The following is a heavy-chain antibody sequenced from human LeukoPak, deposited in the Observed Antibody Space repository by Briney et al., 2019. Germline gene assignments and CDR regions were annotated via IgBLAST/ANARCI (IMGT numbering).Heavy chain of an antibody. CDR2: IYYSGNT. D-gene: IGHD3-22*01. J-gene: IGHJ6*02. Sequence: SGPGLVKPSETLSLTCTVSGGSISSYYWTWIRQPPGKGLECIGYIYYSGNTNYNPSLKSRVTISVDTSENQFSLKLSSVTAADTAVYYCARDRVDSSGFYYYYGMDVWGQGTTVTVSS. CDR1: GGSISSYY. V-gene: IGHV4-59*01. CDR3: ARDRVDSSGFYYYYGMDV.